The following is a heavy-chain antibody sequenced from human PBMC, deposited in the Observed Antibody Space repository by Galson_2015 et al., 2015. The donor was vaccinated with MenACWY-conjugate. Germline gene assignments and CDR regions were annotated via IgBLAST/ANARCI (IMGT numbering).Heavy chain of an antibody. CDR2: TYYRSKWYN. D-gene: IGHD6-19*01. V-gene: IGHV6-1*01. Sequence: CAISGDSVSSNSAAWNWIRQSPSRGLEWLGRTYYRSKWYNDYAVSVKSRITINPDTSKNQFSLQLNSVTPEDTAVYYCARGFKSGWYQNYYYYYMDVWGKGTTVTVSS. CDR1: GDSVSSNSAA. J-gene: IGHJ6*03. CDR3: ARGFKSGWYQNYYYYYMDV.